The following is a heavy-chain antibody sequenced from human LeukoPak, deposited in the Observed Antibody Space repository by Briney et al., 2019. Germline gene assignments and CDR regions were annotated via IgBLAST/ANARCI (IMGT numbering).Heavy chain of an antibody. D-gene: IGHD3-9*01. J-gene: IGHJ4*02. Sequence: GGSLRLSCAASGFTFSNYAMTLVCQAPGKGLERVSALNPSDADTFYADSVKGRFTISRDNSKNTLYLQMNSLRVEDTAVYYCVKDSPLTGNYNDFDYGGQGTLVTVSS. CDR3: VKDSPLTGNYNDFDY. V-gene: IGHV3-23*01. CDR2: LNPSDADT. CDR1: GFTFSNYA.